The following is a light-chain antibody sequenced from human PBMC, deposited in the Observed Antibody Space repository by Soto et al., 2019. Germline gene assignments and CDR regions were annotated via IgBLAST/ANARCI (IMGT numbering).Light chain of an antibody. CDR2: DVT. CDR1: SSDVGGYDY. Sequence: QSVLTQPRSVSGSPGQSVTISCTGTSSDVGGYDYVSWYQQHPGKAPKLMIYDVTKRPSGVPDRFSGSRSGKTASLTISGLQAEDDADYYCCSYAGTYTFYVFGTGTKLTVL. CDR3: CSYAGTYTFYV. J-gene: IGLJ1*01. V-gene: IGLV2-11*01.